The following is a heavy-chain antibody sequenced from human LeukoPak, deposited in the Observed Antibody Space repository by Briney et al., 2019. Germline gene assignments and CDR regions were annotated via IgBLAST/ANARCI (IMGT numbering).Heavy chain of an antibody. Sequence: ASVKVSCKASGYTFTSYAMHWVRQAPGQRLEWMGWINAGNGNTKYSQKFQGRVTITRDTSASTAYMELSSLRSEDTAVYYCARENPPVSGGYGSYYFDYWGQGTLVTVSS. CDR2: INAGNGNT. CDR1: GYTFTSYA. D-gene: IGHD5-12*01. CDR3: ARENPPVSGGYGSYYFDY. J-gene: IGHJ4*02. V-gene: IGHV1-3*01.